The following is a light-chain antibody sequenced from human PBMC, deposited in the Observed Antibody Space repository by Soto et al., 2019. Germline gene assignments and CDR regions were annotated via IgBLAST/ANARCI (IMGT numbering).Light chain of an antibody. J-gene: IGKJ2*01. Sequence: EIVMTQSPGTLSLSPGERATISCRASQVIGSRYLAWYHQKSGQAPRLLIYGASSRATGITDRLSGSGSGTDFTLTISRLEPEDFGVYYCQQFGSSIPHTFGQGTKVEIK. CDR1: QVIGSRY. CDR2: GAS. V-gene: IGKV3-20*01. CDR3: QQFGSSIPHT.